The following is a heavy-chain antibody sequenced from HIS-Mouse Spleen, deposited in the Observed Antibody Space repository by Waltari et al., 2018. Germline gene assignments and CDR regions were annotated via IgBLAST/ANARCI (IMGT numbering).Heavy chain of an antibody. V-gene: IGHV4-39*06. CDR3: AREIPYSSSWYDWYFDL. CDR2: IYYSGST. Sequence: RLQLQESGPGLVKPSETLSLTCTVSCGSISSSRYYWGWIRQPPGKGLEWIGSIYYSGSTYYNPSLKSRVTISVDTSKNQFSLKLSSVTAADTAVYYCAREIPYSSSWYDWYFDLWGRGTLVTVSS. CDR1: CGSISSSRYY. D-gene: IGHD6-13*01. J-gene: IGHJ2*01.